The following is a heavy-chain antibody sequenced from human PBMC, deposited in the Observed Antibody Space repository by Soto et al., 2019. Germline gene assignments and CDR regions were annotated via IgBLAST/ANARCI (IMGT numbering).Heavy chain of an antibody. D-gene: IGHD5-18*01. CDR3: ARDRRTSRIQLWSNHDAFDI. V-gene: IGHV3-53*01. CDR2: IYSGGST. Sequence: GGSLRLSCAASGFTVSSNYMSWVRQAPGKGLEWVSVIYSGGSTYYADSVKGRFTISRDNSKNTLYLQMNSLRAEDTAVYYCARDRRTSRIQLWSNHDAFDIWGQGTMVTVSS. CDR1: GFTVSSNY. J-gene: IGHJ3*02.